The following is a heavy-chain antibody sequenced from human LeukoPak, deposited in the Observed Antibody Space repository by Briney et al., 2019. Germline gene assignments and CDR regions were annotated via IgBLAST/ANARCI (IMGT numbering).Heavy chain of an antibody. CDR3: AKVPLYYYGSGSYYKFSADAFDI. J-gene: IGHJ3*02. D-gene: IGHD3-10*01. CDR2: ISGSGGST. Sequence: PGGSLRLSCAASGFTFSSYAMSWVRQAPGKGLEWVSAISGSGGSTYYADSVKGRFTISRDNSKNTLYLQMNSLRAEDTAVYYCAKVPLYYYGSGSYYKFSADAFDIWGQGTMVTVSS. CDR1: GFTFSSYA. V-gene: IGHV3-23*01.